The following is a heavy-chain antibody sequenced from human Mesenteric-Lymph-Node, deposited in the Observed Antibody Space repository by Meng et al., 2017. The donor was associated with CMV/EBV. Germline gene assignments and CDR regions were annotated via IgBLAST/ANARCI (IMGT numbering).Heavy chain of an antibody. D-gene: IGHD1-14*01. J-gene: IGHJ4*02. CDR2: IGTAGDT. CDR3: ARDNPDRGFDY. CDR1: GFTFSSYD. V-gene: IGHV3-13*01. Sequence: GGSLRLSCAASGFTFSSYDMHWVRQATGKGLEWVSAIGTAGDTYYPGSVKGRFTISRDNSKNTLYLQMNSLRAEDTAVYYCARDNPDRGFDYWGQGTLVTVSS.